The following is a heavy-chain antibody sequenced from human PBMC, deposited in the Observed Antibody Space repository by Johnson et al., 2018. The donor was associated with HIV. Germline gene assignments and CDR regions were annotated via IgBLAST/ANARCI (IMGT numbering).Heavy chain of an antibody. V-gene: IGHV3-30*02. CDR2: IRYDGSNK. Sequence: QVQLVESGGGVVQPGGSLRLSCAASGFTFSSYGMHWVRQAPGKGLEWVAFIRYDGSNKYYADSVKGRFTISRDNSKNMLYLQMNSLTAEYTALYYCTRCNYKFWSGSYDAYHIWGQGTMVTVSS. CDR1: GFTFSSYG. D-gene: IGHD3-3*01. J-gene: IGHJ3*02. CDR3: TRCNYKFWSGSYDAYHI.